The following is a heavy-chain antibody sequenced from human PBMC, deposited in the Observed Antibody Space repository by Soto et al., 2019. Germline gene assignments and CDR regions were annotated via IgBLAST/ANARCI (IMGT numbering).Heavy chain of an antibody. D-gene: IGHD3-22*01. CDR2: IYYIGIT. V-gene: IGHV4-59*01. J-gene: IGHJ5*02. CDR3: ARFMRYYDSSGYYPQRFDP. CDR1: GGSISSYY. Sequence: PWATLAFTGTVSGGSISSYYGSWIRQPPGKGLEWIGYIYYIGITDYNPSLKSRVTISVDTSKKQFSLKLSSVTAADAAVYYCARFMRYYDSSGYYPQRFDPWGQGTLVTVSS.